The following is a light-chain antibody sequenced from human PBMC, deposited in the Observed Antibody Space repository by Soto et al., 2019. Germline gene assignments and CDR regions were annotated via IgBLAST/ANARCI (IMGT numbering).Light chain of an antibody. CDR1: QSVSSY. J-gene: IGKJ4*01. CDR2: DAS. V-gene: IGKV3-11*01. Sequence: EIVLTQSPATLPLSPGERATLSCRASQSVSSYLAWYQQKPGQAPRLLIHDASNKATGLPARFSGSGSGTGFTLTISRLEPEDFAVYYCQQRSNAERTFGGGTKVAVK. CDR3: QQRSNAERT.